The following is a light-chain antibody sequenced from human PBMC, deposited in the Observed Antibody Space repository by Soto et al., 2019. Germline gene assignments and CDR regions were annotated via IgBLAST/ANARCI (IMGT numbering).Light chain of an antibody. J-gene: IGKJ3*01. CDR1: QSVASSH. V-gene: IGKV3-20*01. Sequence: EIVLTQSPGTLSLSPGERATLSCRASQSVASSHLAWYRQKPGQTPRLLIYEASSRATGIPDRISGSASGTDFTLHICRLEPEAFAVYYCQPYGSAHLTLGPGTHVDIK. CDR3: QPYGSAHLT. CDR2: EAS.